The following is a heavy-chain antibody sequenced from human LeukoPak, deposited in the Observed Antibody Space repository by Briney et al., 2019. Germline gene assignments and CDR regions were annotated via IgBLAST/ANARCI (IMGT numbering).Heavy chain of an antibody. Sequence: PSETLSLTCAVYGGSFSGYYWSWIRQPPGKGLEWIGEINHSGSTNYNPSLKSRVTISVDTSKNQFSLKLSSVTAADTAVYYRARGGITMVRGVIITYDYWGQGTLVTVSS. CDR3: ARGGITMVRGVIITYDY. V-gene: IGHV4-34*01. CDR2: INHSGST. J-gene: IGHJ4*02. CDR1: GGSFSGYY. D-gene: IGHD3-10*01.